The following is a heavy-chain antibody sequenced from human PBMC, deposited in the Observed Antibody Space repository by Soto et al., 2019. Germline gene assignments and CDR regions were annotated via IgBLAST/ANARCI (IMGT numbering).Heavy chain of an antibody. J-gene: IGHJ4*02. CDR2: TSAFYGNS. V-gene: IGHV1-18*04. CDR1: GYPFSSYG. CDR3: ARLVVAGSPFDY. Sequence: ASVKVSCKASGYPFSSYGITWVRQAPGQGLEWMGWTSAFYGNSTYSEKFQGRVTMTIDTSTNTAYMDLRSLKSDDTAVYYCARLVVAGSPFDYWGLGTLVTVSS. D-gene: IGHD2-15*01.